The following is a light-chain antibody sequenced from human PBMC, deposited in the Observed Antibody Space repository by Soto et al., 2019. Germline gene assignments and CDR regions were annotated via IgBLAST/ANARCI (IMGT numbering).Light chain of an antibody. CDR1: SSDVGGYNY. CDR2: DVS. V-gene: IGLV2-14*01. J-gene: IGLJ1*01. CDR3: GSYTTSSTLYV. Sequence: QSVLTQPASVSGSPGQPITISCTGTSSDVGGYNYVSWYQQHPGKAPKVMIYDVSNRPSGVSNRFSGSKSGNTASLTISGLQAEDEADYYCGSYTTSSTLYVFGTGTKLTV.